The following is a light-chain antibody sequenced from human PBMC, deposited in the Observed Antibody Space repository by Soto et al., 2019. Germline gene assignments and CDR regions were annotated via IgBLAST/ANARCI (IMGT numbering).Light chain of an antibody. Sequence: QSALTQPPSASGSPGQSVTISCTGTSSDVGAYDYVSWYQQHPGKAPKLMIYEINKRPSGVPDRFSGSKSGNTASLTVSGLQAEDEADYYCSSFAGSILGVFGGGTKLTVL. J-gene: IGLJ2*01. CDR1: SSDVGAYDY. V-gene: IGLV2-8*01. CDR3: SSFAGSILGV. CDR2: EIN.